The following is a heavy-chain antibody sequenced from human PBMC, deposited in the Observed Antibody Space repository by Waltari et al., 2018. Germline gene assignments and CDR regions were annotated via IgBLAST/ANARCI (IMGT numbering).Heavy chain of an antibody. J-gene: IGHJ5*01. D-gene: IGHD1-26*01. CDR1: GSTFTDYN. CDR3: ARGPLGAAHWFDS. V-gene: IGHV1-69-2*01. CDR2: VDPELGDT. Sequence: EVQLVQSGAEVQTPGAAARVSCRASGSTFTDYNIHWIQQAPGKGLTWMGRVDPELGDTLFVPQFQGRLTLTADTSRDTAYMELTSLHDDDTAVYYCARGPLGAAHWFDSWGQGTLVTVSS.